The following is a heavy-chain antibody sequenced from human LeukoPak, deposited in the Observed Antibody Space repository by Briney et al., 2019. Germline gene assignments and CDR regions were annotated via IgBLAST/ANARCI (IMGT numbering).Heavy chain of an antibody. Sequence: SETLSLTCTVSGGSISSYYWSWIRQPPGKGLEWIGYIYYSGSTNYNPSLKSRVTISVDTSKNQFSLKLSSVTAADTAVYYCARVKVAAAVYFDYWGQGTLVTVSS. CDR3: ARVKVAAAVYFDY. CDR1: GGSISSYY. J-gene: IGHJ4*02. V-gene: IGHV4-59*08. CDR2: IYYSGST. D-gene: IGHD6-13*01.